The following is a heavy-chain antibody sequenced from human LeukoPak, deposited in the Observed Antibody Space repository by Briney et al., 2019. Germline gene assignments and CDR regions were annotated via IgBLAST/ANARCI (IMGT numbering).Heavy chain of an antibody. J-gene: IGHJ4*02. CDR2: ISYDGGNK. CDR3: AKDRHSCFNCFAY. CDR1: TFTFSAYG. D-gene: IGHD2-2*01. Sequence: QPGGSLRLSCAGSTFTFSAYGMHWVRQAPDKGLEWVATISYDGGNKYYADSVKGRFTISRDNSKNTLYLQVNSLTVEDTALYYCAKDRHSCFNCFAYWGQGTLVTVSS. V-gene: IGHV3-30*18.